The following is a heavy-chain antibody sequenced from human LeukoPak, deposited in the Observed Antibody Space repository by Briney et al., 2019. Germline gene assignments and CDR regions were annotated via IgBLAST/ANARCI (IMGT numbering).Heavy chain of an antibody. CDR1: GYTFTIYG. V-gene: IGHV1-18*01. CDR3: ARDLSSGWNDY. D-gene: IGHD6-19*01. Sequence: ASVKVSCKASGYTFTIYGISWVRQAPGQGLEWMGWINAYKADTKYAQKFQGRVTMTTDTSTSTAYMELRSLRSDDTAVYYCARDLSSGWNDYWGQGTLVTVSS. CDR2: INAYKADT. J-gene: IGHJ4*02.